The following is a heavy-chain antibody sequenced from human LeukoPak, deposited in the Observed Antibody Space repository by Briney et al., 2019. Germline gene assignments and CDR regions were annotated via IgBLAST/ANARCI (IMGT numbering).Heavy chain of an antibody. V-gene: IGHV3-53*01. CDR3: ASASRVDAAYFDY. D-gene: IGHD5-18*01. Sequence: GGSLRLSCAASGFTFSSYGMHWVRQAPGKGLEWVSVIYSGGSTYYADSVKGRFTISRDNSKNTLYLQMNSLRAEDTAVYYCASASRVDAAYFDYWGQGTPVTVTS. CDR2: IYSGGST. CDR1: GFTFSSYG. J-gene: IGHJ4*02.